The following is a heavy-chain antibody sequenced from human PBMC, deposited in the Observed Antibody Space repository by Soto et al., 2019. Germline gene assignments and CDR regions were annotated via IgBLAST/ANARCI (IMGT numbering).Heavy chain of an antibody. Sequence: SETLSLTCTVSGGSISSGGYYWSWIRQHPGKGLEWIGYIYYSGSTYYNPSLKSRVTISVDTSKNQFSLKLSSVTAADTAVYYCARAGGIAARLVHYGMDVWGQGTTVTVSS. V-gene: IGHV4-31*03. CDR2: IYYSGST. CDR1: GGSISSGGYY. J-gene: IGHJ6*02. CDR3: ARAGGIAARLVHYGMDV. D-gene: IGHD6-6*01.